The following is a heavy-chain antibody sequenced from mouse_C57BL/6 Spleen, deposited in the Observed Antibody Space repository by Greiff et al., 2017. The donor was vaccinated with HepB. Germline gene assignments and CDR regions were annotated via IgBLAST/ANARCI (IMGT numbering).Heavy chain of an antibody. CDR1: GFTFSNYW. CDR2: IRLKSDNYAT. V-gene: IGHV6-3*01. J-gene: IGHJ4*01. Sequence: EVKLEESGGGLVQPGGSMKLSCVASGFTFSNYWMNWVRQSPEKGLEWVAQIRLKSDNYATHYAESVKGRFTISRDDSKSSVYLQMNNLRAEDTGIYYCTGDSSGYGDYAMDYWGQGTSVTVSS. D-gene: IGHD3-2*02. CDR3: TGDSSGYGDYAMDY.